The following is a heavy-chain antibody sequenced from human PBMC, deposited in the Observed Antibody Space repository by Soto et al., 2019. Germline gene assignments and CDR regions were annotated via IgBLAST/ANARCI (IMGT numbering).Heavy chain of an antibody. CDR2: MAYDGNRE. J-gene: IGHJ4*02. D-gene: IGHD1-26*01. V-gene: IGHV3-30-3*01. CDR3: ARVGGSFYGSWDS. CDR1: GFTFSIFV. Sequence: QVQLVESGGGVVQPGRSLRLSCAPSGFTFSIFVMHWVRQAPGKGLEWVAVMAYDGNREYYGESVKGRFFVSRDNSKNTLYLQMNSLRPEDTAVYYCARVGGSFYGSWDSWGQGALVNVSS.